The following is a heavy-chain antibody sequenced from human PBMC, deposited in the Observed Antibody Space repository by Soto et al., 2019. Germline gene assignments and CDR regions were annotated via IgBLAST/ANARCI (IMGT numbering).Heavy chain of an antibody. D-gene: IGHD2-2*01. V-gene: IGHV3-33*08. CDR3: ARELGVVVPAANDY. CDR1: GFTFSTYA. CDR2: SWYDGTNK. Sequence: GGPLRLSCPASGFTFSTYAMSRVRQAPGKGLEWVAVSWYDGTNKDYADSVKGRFTISRDNSRNTLYLQMNSLRAEETAVYYCARELGVVVPAANDYWGQGSLLTVSS. J-gene: IGHJ4*02.